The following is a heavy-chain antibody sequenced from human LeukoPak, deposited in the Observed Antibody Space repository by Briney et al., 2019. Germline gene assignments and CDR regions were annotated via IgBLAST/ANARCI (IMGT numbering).Heavy chain of an antibody. Sequence: ASVKVSCKASGYTFTSYYMHWVRQAPEQGLEWMGIINPSGGSTSYAQKFQGRVTMTRDTSTSTVYMELSSLRSEDTAVYYCARDIHGSGSYYPYFDYWGQGTLVTVSS. CDR3: ARDIHGSGSYYPYFDY. CDR1: GYTFTSYY. V-gene: IGHV1-46*01. J-gene: IGHJ4*02. CDR2: INPSGGST. D-gene: IGHD3-10*01.